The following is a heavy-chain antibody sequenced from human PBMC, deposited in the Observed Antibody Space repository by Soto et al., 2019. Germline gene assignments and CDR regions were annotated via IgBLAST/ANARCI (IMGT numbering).Heavy chain of an antibody. CDR2: ISGSGGST. CDR3: AKDKDTTFSPQDY. D-gene: IGHD2-15*01. Sequence: EVQLLESGGDLVQPGGSLRLSCAASGFTFTTYAMTWVRQAPGKGLAWVSAISGSGGSTYYADSVKGRLTISRDNSKNTLYLQMNSLRAEDTAVYYCAKDKDTTFSPQDYWGQGTLVTVSS. J-gene: IGHJ4*02. CDR1: GFTFTTYA. V-gene: IGHV3-23*01.